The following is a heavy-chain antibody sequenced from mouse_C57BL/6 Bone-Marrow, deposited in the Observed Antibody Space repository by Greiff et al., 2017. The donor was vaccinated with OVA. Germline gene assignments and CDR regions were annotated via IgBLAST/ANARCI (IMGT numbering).Heavy chain of an antibody. D-gene: IGHD1-1*01. CDR3: ARHPSYYYGSIAY. CDR2: ISSGGSYT. V-gene: IGHV5-6*01. J-gene: IGHJ3*01. Sequence: EVKLQESGGDLVKPGGSLKLSCAASGFTFSSYGMSWVRQTPDKRLEWVATISSGGSYTYYPDSVKGRFTISRDNAKNTLYLQMSSLKSEDTAMYYCARHPSYYYGSIAYWGQGTLVTVSA. CDR1: GFTFSSYG.